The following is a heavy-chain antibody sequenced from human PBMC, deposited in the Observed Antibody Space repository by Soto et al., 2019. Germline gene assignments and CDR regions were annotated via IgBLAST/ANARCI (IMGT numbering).Heavy chain of an antibody. CDR1: GGSVNGYY. CDR3: ATGITVFGLLFHSFDP. Sequence: PSETLSLTWALYGGSVNGYYWNWVRQPPGKGLEMSGKINHSGGANYAQSFKSRVTMSVDTSKSQVSMGLSTVTAADTAIYYCATGITVFGLLFHSFDPWGQGAQVTVSS. V-gene: IGHV4-34*01. J-gene: IGHJ5*02. D-gene: IGHD2-8*01. CDR2: INHSGGA.